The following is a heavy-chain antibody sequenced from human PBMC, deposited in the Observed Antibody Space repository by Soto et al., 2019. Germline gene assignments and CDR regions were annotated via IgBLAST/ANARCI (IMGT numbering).Heavy chain of an antibody. CDR3: ARAPRGNYVYLSYFDY. J-gene: IGHJ4*02. CDR1: GGSISSYY. D-gene: IGHD3-16*01. CDR2: IYYSGST. V-gene: IGHV4-59*01. Sequence: PSETLSLTCTVSGGSISSYYWSWIRQPPGKGLEWIGYIYYSGSTNYNPSLKSRVTISVDTSKNQFSLKLSSVTAADTAVYYCARAPRGNYVYLSYFDYWGQGTLVPVSS.